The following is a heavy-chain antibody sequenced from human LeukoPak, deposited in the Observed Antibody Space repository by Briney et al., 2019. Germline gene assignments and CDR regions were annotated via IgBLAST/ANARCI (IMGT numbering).Heavy chain of an antibody. Sequence: GRSLRLSCAASGFTFGLYWMHWVRQAPGKGLVWVSRINSDGSSTDYADSVKGRFTISRDNAKNTLNLQMNSLRAEDTAVYYCARSQDYGWHHFDYWGQGTLVTVSS. CDR1: GFTFGLYW. J-gene: IGHJ4*02. CDR2: INSDGSST. V-gene: IGHV3-74*01. D-gene: IGHD4/OR15-4a*01. CDR3: ARSQDYGWHHFDY.